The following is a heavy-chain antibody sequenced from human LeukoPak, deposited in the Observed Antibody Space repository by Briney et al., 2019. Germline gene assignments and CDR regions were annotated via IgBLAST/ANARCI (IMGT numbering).Heavy chain of an antibody. Sequence: GGSLRLSCTASGFTFGDYAMSWVRQAPGKGLEGGGFIRSKAYGGTTEYAASVEGRFTISRDDSKSIAYLQMNSLKTEDTAVYYCTRDLYSSSWYFDYWGQGTLVTVSS. CDR1: GFTFGDYA. D-gene: IGHD6-13*01. V-gene: IGHV3-49*04. CDR2: IRSKAYGGTT. J-gene: IGHJ4*02. CDR3: TRDLYSSSWYFDY.